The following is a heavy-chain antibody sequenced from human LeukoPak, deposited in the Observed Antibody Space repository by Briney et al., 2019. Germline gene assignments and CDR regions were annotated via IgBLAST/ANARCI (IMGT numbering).Heavy chain of an antibody. D-gene: IGHD3-22*01. CDR2: ISWNSGSI. CDR3: AKDIQPYYYDSSGYYPYYFDY. CDR1: GFTFDDYA. V-gene: IGHV3-9*01. Sequence: GGSLRLSCAASGFTFDDYAMHWVRQAPGKGLEWVSGISWNSGSIGYADSVKGRFTISRDNAKNSLYLQMNSLRAEDTALYYCAKDIQPYYYDSSGYYPYYFDYWGQGTLVTVSS. J-gene: IGHJ4*02.